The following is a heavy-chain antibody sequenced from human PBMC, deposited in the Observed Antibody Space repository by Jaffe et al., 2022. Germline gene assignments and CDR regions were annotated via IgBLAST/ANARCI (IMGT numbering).Heavy chain of an antibody. D-gene: IGHD4-17*01. V-gene: IGHV3-30*02. CDR1: GFTFSSYG. CDR3: AKAPTTVTPLDAFDI. CDR2: IRYDGSNK. J-gene: IGHJ3*02. Sequence: QVQLVESGGGVVQPGGSLRLSCAASGFTFSSYGMHWVRQAPGKGLEWVAFIRYDGSNKYYADSVKGRFTISRDNSKNTLYLQMNSLRAEDTAVYYCAKAPTTVTPLDAFDIWGQGTMVTVSS.